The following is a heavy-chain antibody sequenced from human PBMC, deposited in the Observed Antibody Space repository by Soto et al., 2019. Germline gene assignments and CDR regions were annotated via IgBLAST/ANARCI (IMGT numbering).Heavy chain of an antibody. CDR3: AKYGVPDATKGSHYYYYGMDV. J-gene: IGHJ6*02. D-gene: IGHD2-2*01. V-gene: IGHV3-23*01. CDR1: EFTFSSYA. Sequence: HPGGSLRLSCAASEFTFSSYAMSWVRQAPGNGLEWVSAISGSGGSTYYEDSVKGRFTISRDNSKNTLYLQMNSLRAEDTAVYYCAKYGVPDATKGSHYYYYGMDVWGQGTTVTVSS. CDR2: ISGSGGST.